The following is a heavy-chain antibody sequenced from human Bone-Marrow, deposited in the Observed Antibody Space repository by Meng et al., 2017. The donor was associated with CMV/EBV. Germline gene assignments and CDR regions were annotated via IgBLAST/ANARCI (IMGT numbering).Heavy chain of an antibody. D-gene: IGHD2-2*02. CDR1: DEPFTGYY. J-gene: IGHJ2*01. Sequence: VKRPGPSVKSSCKAPDEPFTGYYMHWVRQAPGQGLEWMGRINPNSGATEYAQNFQGRVTMTRDTSISTAYMELSRLRSDDTAVYYCARDSRHCTSASCYSWYFDLWGRGTLVTVSS. CDR3: ARDSRHCTSASCYSWYFDL. CDR2: INPNSGAT. V-gene: IGHV1-2*06.